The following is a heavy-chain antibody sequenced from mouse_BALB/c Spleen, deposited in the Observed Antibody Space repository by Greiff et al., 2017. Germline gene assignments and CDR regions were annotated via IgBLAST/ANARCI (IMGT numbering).Heavy chain of an antibody. CDR3: TRPYYGSSYDYFDY. CDR2: IDPETGGT. D-gene: IGHD1-1*01. CDR1: GYTFTDYE. J-gene: IGHJ2*01. Sequence: QVQLQQSGAELVRPGASVTLSCKASGYTFTDYEMHWVKQTPVHGLEWIGAIDPETGGTAYNQKFKGKATLTADKSSSTAYMELRSLTSEDSAVYYCTRPYYGSSYDYFDYWGQGTTLTVSS. V-gene: IGHV1-15*01.